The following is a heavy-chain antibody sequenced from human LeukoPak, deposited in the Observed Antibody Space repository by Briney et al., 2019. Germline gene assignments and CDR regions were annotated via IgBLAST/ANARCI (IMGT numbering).Heavy chain of an antibody. CDR1: GGSFSGYY. CDR3: ARGQRFGYCTNGVCTQGLYRY. J-gene: IGHJ4*02. Sequence: SETLSLTCAVYGGSFSGYYCSWIRQPPGKALEWIGEINHSGSTNYNPSLKSRVTISVDTSKNQFSLKLSSVTAADTAVYYCARGQRFGYCTNGVCTQGLYRYWGQGTLVTVSS. CDR2: INHSGST. D-gene: IGHD2-8*01. V-gene: IGHV4-34*01.